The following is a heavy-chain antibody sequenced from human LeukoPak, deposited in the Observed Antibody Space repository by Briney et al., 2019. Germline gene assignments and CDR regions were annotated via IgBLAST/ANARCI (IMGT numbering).Heavy chain of an antibody. CDR2: VSPSGAST. D-gene: IGHD6-13*01. Sequence: GGSLRLSCAASAFTFSSYAMSWVRQAPGKGLEWVSAVSPSGASTYYADSVKGRFIISRDNSKNTLYLQMNSLRAQDTAVYYCAKKYSSRWPAFDYWGQGALVTVST. V-gene: IGHV3-23*01. CDR3: AKKYSSRWPAFDY. J-gene: IGHJ4*02. CDR1: AFTFSSYA.